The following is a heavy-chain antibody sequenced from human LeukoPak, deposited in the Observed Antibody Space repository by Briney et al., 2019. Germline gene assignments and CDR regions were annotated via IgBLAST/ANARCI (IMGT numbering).Heavy chain of an antibody. Sequence: SSETLSLTCAVSGGSFSGYYWSWIRQPPRKGLEWIGYIYYSGSTNYNPSLKSRVTISVDTSKNQFSLKLSSVTAADTAVYYCAREGRYYYDSSGYPRYSYYYGMDVWGQGTTVTVSS. J-gene: IGHJ6*02. CDR2: IYYSGST. V-gene: IGHV4-59*01. D-gene: IGHD3-22*01. CDR1: GGSFSGYY. CDR3: AREGRYYYDSSGYPRYSYYYGMDV.